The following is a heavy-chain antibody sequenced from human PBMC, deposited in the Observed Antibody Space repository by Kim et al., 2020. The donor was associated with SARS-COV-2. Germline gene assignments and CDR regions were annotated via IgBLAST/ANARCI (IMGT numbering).Heavy chain of an antibody. CDR2: INSDGSST. CDR1: GFTFSSYW. Sequence: GGSLRLSCAASGFTFSSYWMHWVRQAPGKGLVWVSRINSDGSSTSYADSVKGRFTISRDNAKNTLYLQMNSLRAEDTAVYYCARGGYSGYGGDYWGQGTLVTVSS. J-gene: IGHJ4*02. V-gene: IGHV3-74*01. CDR3: ARGGYSGYGGDY. D-gene: IGHD5-12*01.